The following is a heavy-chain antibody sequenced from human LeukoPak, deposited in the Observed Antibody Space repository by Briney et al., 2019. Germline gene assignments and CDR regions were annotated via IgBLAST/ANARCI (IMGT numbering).Heavy chain of an antibody. D-gene: IGHD6-13*01. J-gene: IGHJ4*02. CDR1: GYTFTGYY. CDR2: INPNSGGT. V-gene: IGHV1-2*06. Sequence: VSVQVSCKASGYTFTGYYMHWVRQAPGQGLEWMGRINPNSGGTNYAQKFQGRVTMTRDTSISTAYMELSRLRSDDTAVYYCARTGIAAADTDYWGQGTLVTVSS. CDR3: ARTGIAAADTDY.